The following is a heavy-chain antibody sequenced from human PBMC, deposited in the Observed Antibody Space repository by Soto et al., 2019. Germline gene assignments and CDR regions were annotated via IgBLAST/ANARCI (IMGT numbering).Heavy chain of an antibody. CDR3: ARVDRTSDLYDY. D-gene: IGHD1-7*01. CDR1: GGTFSSYS. V-gene: IGHV1-69*13. Sequence: SVKVSCKASGGTFSSYSISWLRQAPGQGLEWMGGIIPIFGTANYAQKFQGRVTITADESTSTAYMELSSLRSEDTAAYYCARVDRTSDLYDYWGQGTLVTVSS. J-gene: IGHJ4*02. CDR2: IIPIFGTA.